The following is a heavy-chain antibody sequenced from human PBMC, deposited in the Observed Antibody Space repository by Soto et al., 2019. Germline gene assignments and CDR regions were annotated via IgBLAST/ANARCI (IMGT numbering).Heavy chain of an antibody. CDR1: GFTFSSYG. CDR2: IWYDGSNK. J-gene: IGHJ4*02. V-gene: IGHV3-33*01. D-gene: IGHD3-3*01. CDR3: ARDGEGSGYSPFDY. Sequence: SLRLSCAASGFTFSSYGMHWVRQAPGKGLEWVAVIWYDGSNKYYADSVKGRFTISRDNSKNTLYLQMNSLRAEDTAVYYCARDGEGSGYSPFDYWGQGTLVTVSS.